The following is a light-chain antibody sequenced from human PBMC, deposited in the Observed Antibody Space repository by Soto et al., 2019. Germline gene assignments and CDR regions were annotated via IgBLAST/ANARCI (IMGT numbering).Light chain of an antibody. CDR1: QTISSW. Sequence: DIQMTQSPSTLSGSVVDRFTITCLASQTISSWLAWYQQKPGKAPDLLIYDVSSLESGVPSRFSGGGSGTEFTLTISSLQPDDFATYYCQHYNSYSLIFGGGTKVDIK. J-gene: IGKJ4*01. CDR3: QHYNSYSLI. CDR2: DVS. V-gene: IGKV1-5*01.